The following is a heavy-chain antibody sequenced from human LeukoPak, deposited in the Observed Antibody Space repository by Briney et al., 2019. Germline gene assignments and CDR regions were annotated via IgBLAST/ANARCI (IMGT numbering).Heavy chain of an antibody. D-gene: IGHD3-22*01. J-gene: IGHJ4*02. Sequence: GGSLRLSCAASGFTFSSYAMHWVRQAPGKGLEWVAVISYDGSNKYYADSVKGRFTISRDNSKNTLHLQMNSLRAEDTAVYYCAKEADTIIVLKRYLDYWGQGTLVTVSS. V-gene: IGHV3-30-3*01. CDR3: AKEADTIIVLKRYLDY. CDR1: GFTFSSYA. CDR2: ISYDGSNK.